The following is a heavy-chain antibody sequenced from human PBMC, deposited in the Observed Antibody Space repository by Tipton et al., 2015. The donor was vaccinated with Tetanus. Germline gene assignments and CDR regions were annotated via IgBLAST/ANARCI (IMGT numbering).Heavy chain of an antibody. CDR2: IYYSGST. CDR1: GGSVSSGSYY. D-gene: IGHD4-11*01. V-gene: IGHV4-61*01. CDR3: ASGYYSNYGTETYNWFDP. J-gene: IGHJ5*02. Sequence: TLSLTCTVSGGSVSSGSYYSSWIRQPPGKGLEWIGYIYYSGSTNYNPSLKSRVTISVDTSKNQFSLKLSSVTAADTAVYYCASGYYSNYGTETYNWFDPWGQGTLVTVSS.